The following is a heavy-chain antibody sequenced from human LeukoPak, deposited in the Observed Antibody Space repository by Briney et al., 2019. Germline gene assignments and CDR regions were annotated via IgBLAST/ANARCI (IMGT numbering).Heavy chain of an antibody. CDR3: AATYDYYDSSGYSDY. J-gene: IGHJ4*02. CDR1: GGSFSGYY. V-gene: IGHV4-34*01. Sequence: PSETLSLTCAVYGGSFSGYYWSWIRQPPGKGLEWIGEINHSGSTNYNPSLKSRVTISVDTSKNQFSLKLSSVTAADTAVYYCAATYDYYDSSGYSDYWGQGTLVTVSS. CDR2: INHSGST. D-gene: IGHD3-22*01.